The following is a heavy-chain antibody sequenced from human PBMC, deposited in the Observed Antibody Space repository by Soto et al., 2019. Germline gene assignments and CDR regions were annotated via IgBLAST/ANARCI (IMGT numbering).Heavy chain of an antibody. D-gene: IGHD6-6*01. CDR1: GYSFTSYG. V-gene: IGHV5-10-1*01. Sequence: PGESLKISWKGSGYSFTSYGISWARQMPGKGLEWMGRIDPSDSYTNYSPSFRGHVTISADKSISIAYMQWSSLKASDTAMYYCARQDADRPGYYYYGMDVWRRGTTVTVS. CDR3: ARQDADRPGYYYYGMDV. CDR2: IDPSDSYT. J-gene: IGHJ6*02.